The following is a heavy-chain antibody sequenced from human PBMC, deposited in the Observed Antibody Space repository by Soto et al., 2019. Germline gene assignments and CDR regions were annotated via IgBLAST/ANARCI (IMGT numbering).Heavy chain of an antibody. V-gene: IGHV3-23*01. CDR2: IRGSGGST. CDR1: GLPFSSYA. Sequence: PGGSLGLSCASCGLPFSSYAMSWVRQAPGNGLEWVSAIRGSGGSTYCADSVKGRFTISRNNSQTTRSLQMNSLRAEDTAVYYCAKETGTTVLGVYYYYYYGMDVWGQGTTVTVSS. D-gene: IGHD1-7*01. J-gene: IGHJ6*02. CDR3: AKETGTTVLGVYYYYYYGMDV.